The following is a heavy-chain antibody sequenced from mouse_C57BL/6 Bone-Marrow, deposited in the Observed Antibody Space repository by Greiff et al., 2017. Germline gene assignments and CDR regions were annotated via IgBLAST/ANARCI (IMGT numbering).Heavy chain of an antibody. CDR3: ARQQRAMDY. Sequence: QVQLQQPGAELVMPGASVKLSCKASGYTFTSYWMHWVKQRPGQGLEWIGEIDPSDSYTNYNQKFKGKSTLTVDKSSSTAYMQLSSLTSEDSAVYYCARQQRAMDYWGQGTSGTVSS. V-gene: IGHV1-69*01. CDR2: IDPSDSYT. CDR1: GYTFTSYW. J-gene: IGHJ4*01.